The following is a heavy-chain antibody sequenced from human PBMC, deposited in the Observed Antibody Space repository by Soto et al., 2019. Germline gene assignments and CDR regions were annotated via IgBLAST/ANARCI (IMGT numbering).Heavy chain of an antibody. CDR1: GGTFSRHA. Sequence: QVQLVQSGAEVRKPGSSVKVSCKASGGTFSRHAISWVRQAPGQGLEWMGGIIPIFGTANHAQKFQGRVTIIADESTSTVYMELSSLRSEDTAVYYCARGRGPIVVPSGGFDIWGQGTMVTVSS. J-gene: IGHJ3*02. D-gene: IGHD2-2*01. CDR3: ARGRGPIVVPSGGFDI. CDR2: IIPIFGTA. V-gene: IGHV1-69*01.